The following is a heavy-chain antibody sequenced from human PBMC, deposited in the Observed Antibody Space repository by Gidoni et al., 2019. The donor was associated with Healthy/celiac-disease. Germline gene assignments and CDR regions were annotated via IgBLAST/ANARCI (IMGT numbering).Heavy chain of an antibody. V-gene: IGHV1-69*02. D-gene: IGHD3-3*01. Sequence: QVQLVPSEAEVKQPGSSVKVSCKPSGGTFSSYTISWVRQAPGEGLEWMGRIIPILGIANYAQKFQGRVTITADKSTSTAYMELSSVRSEDTAVYYCASLLGDDFWSAPWGQGTLVTVSS. J-gene: IGHJ5*02. CDR3: ASLLGDDFWSAP. CDR1: GGTFSSYT. CDR2: IIPILGIA.